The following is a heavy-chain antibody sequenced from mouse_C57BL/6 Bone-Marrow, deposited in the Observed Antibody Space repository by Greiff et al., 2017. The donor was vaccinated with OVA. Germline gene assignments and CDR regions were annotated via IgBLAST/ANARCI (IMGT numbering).Heavy chain of an antibody. CDR2: ISSGGSYT. CDR3: ARRGTGDFDY. V-gene: IGHV5-6*02. Sequence: EVKLMESGGDLVKPGGSLKLSCAASGFTFSSYGMSCVRQTPDKRLEWVATISSGGSYTYYPDSVKGRFTISRDNAKNTLYLQMSSLKSEDTAMYYCARRGTGDFDYWGQGTTLTVSS. CDR1: GFTFSSYG. J-gene: IGHJ2*01. D-gene: IGHD3-3*01.